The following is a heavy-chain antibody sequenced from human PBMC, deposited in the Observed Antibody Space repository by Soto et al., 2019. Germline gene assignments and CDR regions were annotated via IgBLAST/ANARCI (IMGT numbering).Heavy chain of an antibody. CDR1: GFTFSSYA. CDR2: ISGSGGST. CDR3: AKAYCSSTSCYTTEYYYYYYGMDV. J-gene: IGHJ6*02. Sequence: GGSLRLSCAASGFTFSSYAMSWVRQAPGKGLEWVSAISGSGGSTYYADSVKGRFTISRDNSKNTLYLQMNSLRAEDTAVYYCAKAYCSSTSCYTTEYYYYYYGMDVWGQGTTVTVSS. V-gene: IGHV3-23*01. D-gene: IGHD2-2*02.